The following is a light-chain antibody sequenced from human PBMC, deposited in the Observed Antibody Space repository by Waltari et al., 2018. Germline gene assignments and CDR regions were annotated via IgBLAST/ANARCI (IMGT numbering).Light chain of an antibody. CDR1: SSNIGNNY. J-gene: IGLJ3*02. CDR3: GTWDSSLSPLWV. V-gene: IGLV1-51*01. CDR2: END. Sequence: QSMLTQPPSVSAAPGQKVTISCSGSSSNIGNNYVSWYQQLPGTAPKLLIYENDKRPSGIPDRFSVSKSGTSATLGITGLQTGDEADYYCGTWDSSLSPLWVFGGGTKLTVL.